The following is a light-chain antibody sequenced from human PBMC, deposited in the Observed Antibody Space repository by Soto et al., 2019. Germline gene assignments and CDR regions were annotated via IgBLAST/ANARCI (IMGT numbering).Light chain of an antibody. V-gene: IGLV1-51*01. Sequence: QSVLTQPPSVSAAPGQKVTISCSGSSSXIGGNSVSWYQQLPGTAPKLLIYDDNKRPSGIPDRFSGSKSGTSATLGITGFQTGDEADYYCGSWDSSLSAYAFGTGTKVTVL. CDR2: DDN. J-gene: IGLJ1*01. CDR1: SSXIGGNS. CDR3: GSWDSSLSAYA.